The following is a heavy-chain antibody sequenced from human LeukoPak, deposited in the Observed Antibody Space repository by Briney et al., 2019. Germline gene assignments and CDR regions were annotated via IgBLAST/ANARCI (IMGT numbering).Heavy chain of an antibody. D-gene: IGHD5-24*01. CDR3: ARMAEEGTSWLDP. CDR1: GGSLTNYY. CDR2: ISYSGTT. Sequence: SETLSLTCSVSGGSLTNYYWTWSRQAPGKGLEWIGYISYSGTTKYNPSLGSRVTMSVDTSKNQLSLKLTSVTAADTAVYYCARMAEEGTSWLDPWGQGTQVTVSS. V-gene: IGHV4-59*01. J-gene: IGHJ5*02.